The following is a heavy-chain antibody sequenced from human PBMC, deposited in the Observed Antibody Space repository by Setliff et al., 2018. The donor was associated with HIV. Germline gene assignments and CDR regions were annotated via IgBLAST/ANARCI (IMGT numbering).Heavy chain of an antibody. V-gene: IGHV1-69*13. CDR2: IIPIFGTP. J-gene: IGHJ6*04. D-gene: IGHD2-15*01. CDR3: ARDSRDIVVVIAPEPEPYYYSGMDV. Sequence: ASVKVSCKASGDTFNSHAISWVRQAPGQGLEWMGGIIPIFGTPNYAQKFRGRLTITADVSTSTVYMELSSLRSEDTAVYYCARDSRDIVVVIAPEPEPYYYSGMDVWGEGTTVTVSS. CDR1: GDTFNSHA.